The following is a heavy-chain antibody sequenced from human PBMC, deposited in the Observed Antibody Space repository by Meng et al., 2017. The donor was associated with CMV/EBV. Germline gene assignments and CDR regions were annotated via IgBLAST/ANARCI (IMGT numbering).Heavy chain of an antibody. CDR2: IYYSGST. CDR1: GGSISSSSYY. V-gene: IGHV4-39*01. D-gene: IGHD2-15*01. CDR3: ARQDKLSEIDY. J-gene: IGHJ4*02. Sequence: SCTVSGGSISSSSYYWGWIRQPPGKGLEWIGIIYYSGSTYYNPSLKSRVTISVDTSKNQFSLKLSSVTAADTAVYYCARQDKLSEIDYWGQGTLVTVSS.